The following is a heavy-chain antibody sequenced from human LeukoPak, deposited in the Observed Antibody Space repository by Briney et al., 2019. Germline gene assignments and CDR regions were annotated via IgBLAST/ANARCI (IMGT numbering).Heavy chain of an antibody. D-gene: IGHD5-12*01. Sequence: SVEVSCKASGGTFSSYAISWVRQAPGQGLEWMGGIIPIFGTANYAQKFQGRVTITADESTSTAYMELSSLRSEDTAVYYCARGVVATGGFDYWGQGTLVTVSS. CDR3: ARGVVATGGFDY. J-gene: IGHJ4*02. CDR2: IIPIFGTA. CDR1: GGTFSSYA. V-gene: IGHV1-69*13.